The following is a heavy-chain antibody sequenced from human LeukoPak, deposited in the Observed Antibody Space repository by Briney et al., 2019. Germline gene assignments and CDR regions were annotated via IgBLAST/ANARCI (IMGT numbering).Heavy chain of an antibody. CDR1: GFSFSSYW. V-gene: IGHV3-7*01. J-gene: IGHJ3*01. CDR2: IKQDGSEK. CDR3: AREDYYGSGNYVAWGGAFDV. Sequence: GGSLRLSCEASGFSFSSYWMTWVRQAPGKGLEWVAHIKQDGSEKYYVDSVKGGFTISRDNAKISVFLQMNSLRAEDAAVYYCAREDYYGSGNYVAWGGAFDVWGRGTTVTVSS. D-gene: IGHD3-10*01.